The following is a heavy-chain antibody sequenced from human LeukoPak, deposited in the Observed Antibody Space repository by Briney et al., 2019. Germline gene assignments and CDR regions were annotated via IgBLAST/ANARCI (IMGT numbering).Heavy chain of an antibody. V-gene: IGHV3-23*01. J-gene: IGHJ4*02. CDR3: AKALGYDDYGDYGPTFDY. D-gene: IGHD4-17*01. CDR1: GFTFSSYA. Sequence: PGGSLRLSCAASGFTFSSYAMSWVRQAPGKGLEWVSAISGSGGSTYYADSVKGRFTISRDNSKNTLYLQMNSLRAEDTAVYYRAKALGYDDYGDYGPTFDYWGQGTLVTVSS. CDR2: ISGSGGST.